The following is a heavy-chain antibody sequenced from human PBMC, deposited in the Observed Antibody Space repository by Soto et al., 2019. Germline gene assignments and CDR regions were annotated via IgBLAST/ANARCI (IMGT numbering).Heavy chain of an antibody. CDR3: ARHNSMVYATIPDYFDY. J-gene: IGHJ4*02. CDR2: IYPGDSDT. D-gene: IGHD2-8*01. V-gene: IGHV5-51*01. CDR1: GYSFTNYW. Sequence: GLPLKISYKGSGYSFTNYWVGCIRQMPGKSLEWMGIIYPGDSDTRYSPSFQGQVTISADKSISTAYLQWSSLKASDTAMYYCARHNSMVYATIPDYFDYLGQGTLVTGSS.